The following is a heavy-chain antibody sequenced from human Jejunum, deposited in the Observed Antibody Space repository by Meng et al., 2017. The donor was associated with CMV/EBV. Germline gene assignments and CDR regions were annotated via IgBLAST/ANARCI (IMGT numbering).Heavy chain of an antibody. CDR3: ARGACRYCSSTSPDQYYYYYAMDV. Sequence: SWVRQAPGKGLEWVANINQYGSEEYYVDSVKGRFTISRDNAKNSLYPQMNSLRAEDTAVYFCARGACRYCSSTSPDQYYYYYAMDVWGQGTTVNVSS. D-gene: IGHD2-2*01. J-gene: IGHJ6*02. CDR2: INQYGSEE. V-gene: IGHV3-7*01.